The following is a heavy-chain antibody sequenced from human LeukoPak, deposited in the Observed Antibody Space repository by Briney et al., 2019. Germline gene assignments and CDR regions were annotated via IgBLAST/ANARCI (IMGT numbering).Heavy chain of an antibody. V-gene: IGHV3-33*01. CDR1: GFTFSAYG. D-gene: IGHD1-26*01. J-gene: IGHJ4*02. CDR2: IWYDGTNK. CDR3: AIDDSESLDY. Sequence: GRSLRLSCTASGFTFSAYGIHWVRQAPGKGLEWLAVIWYDGTNKYYADSVKGRFTISRDNSKNAVSLQMNSLRAEDTALYYCAIDDSESLDYWGQGTLVTVSS.